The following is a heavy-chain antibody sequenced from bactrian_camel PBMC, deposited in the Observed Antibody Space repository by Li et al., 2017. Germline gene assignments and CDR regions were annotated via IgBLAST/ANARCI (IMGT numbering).Heavy chain of an antibody. J-gene: IGHJ4*01. CDR2: INSDGGYT. Sequence: VQLVESGGGLVQPGGSLRLSCAASGFTAGSYYMSWVRQAPGKGLEWVSGINSDGGYTLYEDSVKGRFTISRDNAKNTVYLRMNSLNSDDTSLYYCTCGGGWAGFDYWGQGTQVTVS. D-gene: IGHD5*01. V-gene: IGHV3S40*01. CDR1: GFTAGSYY. CDR3: TCGGGWAGFDY.